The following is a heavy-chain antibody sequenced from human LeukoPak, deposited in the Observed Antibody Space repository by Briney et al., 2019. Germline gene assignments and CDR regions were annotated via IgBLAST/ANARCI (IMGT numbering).Heavy chain of an antibody. CDR3: MTNCGGDC. D-gene: IGHD2-8*01. Sequence: GGSLRLSCAASGFTFSSYAMSWVRQAPGKGLEWVSAISGSGGSTYYADSVKGRFTISRDNAKNLLYLQMNSLKAEDTAVYYCMTNCGGDCWGQGTLVTVSS. V-gene: IGHV3-23*01. J-gene: IGHJ4*02. CDR1: GFTFSSYA. CDR2: ISGSGGST.